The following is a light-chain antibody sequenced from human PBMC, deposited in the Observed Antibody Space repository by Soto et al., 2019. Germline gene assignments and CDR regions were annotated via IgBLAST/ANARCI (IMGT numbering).Light chain of an antibody. V-gene: IGLV2-14*01. CDR1: SSDVGGYNY. CDR2: DVS. Sequence: QSALTQPASVSGSPGQSITISCTGTSSDVGGYNYVSWYQQHPGNAPKLMIYDVSNRPSGVSSRFSGSKSGNTASLTISGLQAEDEADYYCISYSSSSTLVFGGGTKLTVL. J-gene: IGLJ2*01. CDR3: ISYSSSSTLV.